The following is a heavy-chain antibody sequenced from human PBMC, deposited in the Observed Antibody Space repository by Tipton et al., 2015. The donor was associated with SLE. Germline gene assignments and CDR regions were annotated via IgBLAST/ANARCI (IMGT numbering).Heavy chain of an antibody. CDR2: INTISTSK. Sequence: SLRLSCAASGFTFTDSYMTWIRQAPGKGLEWVSYINTISTSKYYADSVKGRFTISRDNAKNSLYLQMNSLRAEDTAVYYCARALLPAYGMDVWGQGTTVTVSS. V-gene: IGHV3-11*01. CDR3: ARALLPAYGMDV. CDR1: GFTFTDSY. J-gene: IGHJ6*02. D-gene: IGHD2-15*01.